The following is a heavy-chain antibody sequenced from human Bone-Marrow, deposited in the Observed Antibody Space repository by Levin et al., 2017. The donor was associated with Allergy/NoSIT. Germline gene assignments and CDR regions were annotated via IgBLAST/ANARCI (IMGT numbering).Heavy chain of an antibody. D-gene: IGHD3-3*01. V-gene: IGHV3-30*18. CDR3: AKDDYDFWSGYYETHHMDV. J-gene: IGHJ6*03. CDR1: GFTFSSYD. Sequence: GESLKISCAASGFTFSSYDMHWVRQAPGKGLEWVAVISYDGNNQYYADSVKGRFTISRDNSKNTLYLQMNSLRTEDTAVYYCAKDDYDFWSGYYETHHMDVWGKGTTVTVSS. CDR2: ISYDGNNQ.